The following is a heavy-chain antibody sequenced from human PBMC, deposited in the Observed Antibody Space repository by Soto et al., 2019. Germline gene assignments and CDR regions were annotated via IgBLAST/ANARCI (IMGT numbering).Heavy chain of an antibody. Sequence: QVQLVESGGGVVQPGRSLRLSCAASGFTFSSYAMHWVRQAPGKGLEWVAVISYDGSNKYYADSVKGRFTISRDNSKNTLYLQMNSLRAEDTAVYYCARDPERRNGDRLDYWGQGTLVTVSS. CDR1: GFTFSSYA. V-gene: IGHV3-30-3*01. D-gene: IGHD4-17*01. CDR2: ISYDGSNK. CDR3: ARDPERRNGDRLDY. J-gene: IGHJ4*02.